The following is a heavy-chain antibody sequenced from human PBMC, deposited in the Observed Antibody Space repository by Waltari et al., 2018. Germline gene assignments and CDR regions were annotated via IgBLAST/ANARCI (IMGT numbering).Heavy chain of an antibody. V-gene: IGHV1-46*01. CDR2: INPSDGST. J-gene: IGHJ4*02. D-gene: IGHD1-26*01. CDR1: GYTCTSVH. Sequence: QVQLVQSGAEVKKPGASVKVSCKASGYTCTSVHIHWVRQAPGQGLEWMGIINPSDGSTAYAQKFQGRVTMTRDTSTSTVYMELSSLRSEDTAVFYCARSLVGATTEFDFWGQGTLVTVSS. CDR3: ARSLVGATTEFDF.